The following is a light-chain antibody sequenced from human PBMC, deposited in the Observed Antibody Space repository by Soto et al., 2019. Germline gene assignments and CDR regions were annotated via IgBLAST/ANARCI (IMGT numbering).Light chain of an antibody. CDR2: DAS. V-gene: IGKV1-5*01. Sequence: IQMTQSPSTLSASVGDRVTITCRASKNINTWEAWYQQKPGKAPKLLIYDASSLESGVPSRVSGSGSGTEFTLTISSLQPDDFSTYYWQQYNTFWTCGPGTKVEIK. CDR3: QQYNTFWT. J-gene: IGKJ1*01. CDR1: KNINTW.